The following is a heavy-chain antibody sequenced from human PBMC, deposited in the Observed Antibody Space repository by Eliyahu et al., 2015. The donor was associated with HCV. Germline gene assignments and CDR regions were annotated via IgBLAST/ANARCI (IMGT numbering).Heavy chain of an antibody. Sequence: QVQLVQSGAEVKKPGASVKVSCKASGYTXXGYYXXWVRQAPGXGLEWMGWINPNSGGTNYAQKFQGWVTMTRDTSISTAYMELSRLRSDDTAVYYCARGRRPNLLRSNYYYYGMDVWGQGTTVTVSS. CDR1: GYTXXGYY. CDR2: INPNSGGT. V-gene: IGHV1-2*04. CDR3: ARGRRPNLLRSNYYYYGMDV. D-gene: IGHD3-3*01. J-gene: IGHJ6*02.